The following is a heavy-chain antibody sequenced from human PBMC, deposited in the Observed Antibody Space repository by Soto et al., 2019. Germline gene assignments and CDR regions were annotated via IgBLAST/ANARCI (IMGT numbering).Heavy chain of an antibody. J-gene: IGHJ6*02. CDR3: VMVDNYVTPTPQDV. V-gene: IGHV1-18*01. Sequence: QVQLVQSGDEVKKPGASVKVSCKASGYIFVNYGIAWVRQAPGQGLKWMGWISPYTPNTHSASKVQGRLTMTTDTSTSPAYMDLGSITSDDTAVYYCVMVDNYVTPTPQDVWGQGTTVTVSS. D-gene: IGHD3-16*01. CDR1: GYIFVNYG. CDR2: ISPYTPNT.